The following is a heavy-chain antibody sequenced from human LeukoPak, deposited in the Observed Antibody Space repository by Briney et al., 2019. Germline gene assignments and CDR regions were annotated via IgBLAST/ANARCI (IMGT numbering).Heavy chain of an antibody. Sequence: PGGSLRLSCAASGLTFSSYSMNWVRQAPGKGLEWVSSISSSSSYIYYADSVKGRFTISRDNAKNSLYLQMNSLRAEDTAVYYCARSPETGGRHDAFDIWGQGTMVTVSS. V-gene: IGHV3-21*01. J-gene: IGHJ3*02. CDR3: ARSPETGGRHDAFDI. CDR1: GLTFSSYS. D-gene: IGHD7-27*01. CDR2: ISSSSSYI.